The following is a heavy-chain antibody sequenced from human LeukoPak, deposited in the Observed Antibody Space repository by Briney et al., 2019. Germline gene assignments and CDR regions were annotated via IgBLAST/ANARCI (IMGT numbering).Heavy chain of an antibody. CDR1: GFTFSSYW. CDR2: IKQDGSEK. CDR3: ARETLRFLEWYDAFDI. V-gene: IGHV3-7*01. Sequence: GGSLRLSCAASGFTFSSYWMSWVRQAPGKGLEWVANIKQDGSEKYYVDSVKGRFTISRDNAKNSLYLHMNNLRAEDTAVYYCARETLRFLEWYDAFDIWGQGTMVTVSS. D-gene: IGHD3-3*01. J-gene: IGHJ3*02.